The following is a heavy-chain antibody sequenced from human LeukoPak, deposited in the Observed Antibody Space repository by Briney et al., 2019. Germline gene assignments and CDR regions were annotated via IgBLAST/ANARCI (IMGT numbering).Heavy chain of an antibody. Sequence: SETLSLTCAVYGGSFSGYYWGWIRQPPGKGLEWIGSIYYSGSTYYNPSLKSRVTISVDTSKNQFSLKLSSVTAADTAVYYCARLGCSSTSCSSNWFDPWGQGTLVTVSS. CDR3: ARLGCSSTSCSSNWFDP. D-gene: IGHD2-2*01. CDR2: IYYSGST. J-gene: IGHJ5*02. V-gene: IGHV4-39*01. CDR1: GGSFSGYY.